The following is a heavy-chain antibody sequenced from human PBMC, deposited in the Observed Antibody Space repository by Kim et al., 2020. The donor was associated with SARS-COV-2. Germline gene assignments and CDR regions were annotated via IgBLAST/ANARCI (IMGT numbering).Heavy chain of an antibody. CDR1: GFTFSSYA. CDR3: AKGGDCSGGSCYSSPFYYYYGMDV. CDR2: ISGSGGST. D-gene: IGHD2-15*01. Sequence: GGSLRLSCAASGFTFSSYAMSWVRQAPGKGLEWVSAISGSGGSTYYADSVKGRFTISRDNSKNTLYLQMNSLRAEDTAVYYCAKGGDCSGGSCYSSPFYYYYGMDVWGQGTTVTVSS. J-gene: IGHJ6*02. V-gene: IGHV3-23*01.